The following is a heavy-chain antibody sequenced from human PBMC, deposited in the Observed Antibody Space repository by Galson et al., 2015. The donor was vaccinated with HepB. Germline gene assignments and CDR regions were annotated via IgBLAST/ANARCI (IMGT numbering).Heavy chain of an antibody. J-gene: IGHJ4*02. Sequence: SETLSLTCTVSGGSISSSSYYWVWIRQSPGKGLEWIGAVHYNGSTYYNPSLKSRVIISVDASKNHFSLKVNSVTAADTALYYCARHVLGGSYSGTFDCWGQGTLVTVSS. CDR1: GGSISSSSYY. CDR3: ARHVLGGSYSGTFDC. V-gene: IGHV4-39*01. CDR2: VHYNGST. D-gene: IGHD3-22*01.